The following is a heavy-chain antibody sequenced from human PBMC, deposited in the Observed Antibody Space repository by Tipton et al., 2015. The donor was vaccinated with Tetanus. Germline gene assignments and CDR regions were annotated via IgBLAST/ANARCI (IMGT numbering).Heavy chain of an antibody. CDR2: ISGNGDDP. D-gene: IGHD3-10*01. Sequence: SLRLSCAGSGFTFGSSAMTWVRQAPGKGLEWVSTISGNGDDPFYADSVKGRFTISRDNSKNTVSLQMNSLSAEDTAMYYCARGGLFSPFTYWGQGVLVTVSS. CDR3: ARGGLFSPFTY. CDR1: GFTFGSSA. J-gene: IGHJ4*02. V-gene: IGHV3-23*01.